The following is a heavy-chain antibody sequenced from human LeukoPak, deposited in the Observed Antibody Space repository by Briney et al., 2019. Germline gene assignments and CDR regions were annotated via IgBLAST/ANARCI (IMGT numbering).Heavy chain of an antibody. V-gene: IGHV1-18*01. CDR2: ISAYNGNT. D-gene: IGHD3-22*01. CDR1: GYTFTSYG. Sequence: ASVKVSCKASGYTFTSYGISWVRQAPGQGLEWMGWISAYNGNTNYAQKLQGRVTMTTDTSTSTAYMELRSLRSDDTAVYYCVSDYYPTYYYDSSGYHDLYYLDYWGQGTLVTVSS. J-gene: IGHJ4*02. CDR3: VSDYYPTYYYDSSGYHDLYYLDY.